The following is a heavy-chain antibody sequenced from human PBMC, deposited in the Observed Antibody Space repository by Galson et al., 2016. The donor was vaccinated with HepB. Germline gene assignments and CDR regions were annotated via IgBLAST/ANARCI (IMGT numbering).Heavy chain of an antibody. Sequence: ETLSLTCSVSGGSVSSYYWSWIRQPPGKGLEWIGYIYYSGSTNSNPSLKSRVTISVDTSKNQFSLKLSSVAAADTAVYYCARIDCSSSSCVYFDPWGQGALVTVSS. CDR1: GGSVSSYY. D-gene: IGHD2-2*01. J-gene: IGHJ5*02. CDR2: IYYSGST. CDR3: ARIDCSSSSCVYFDP. V-gene: IGHV4-59*02.